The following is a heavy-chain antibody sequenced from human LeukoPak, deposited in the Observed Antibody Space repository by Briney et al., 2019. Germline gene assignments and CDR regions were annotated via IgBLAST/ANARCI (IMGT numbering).Heavy chain of an antibody. J-gene: IGHJ2*01. V-gene: IGHV3-11*01. Sequence: GGSLRLSCAASGFTFSDYYMSWIRQAPGKGLEWVSYISSSGSTIYYADSVKGRFTISRDNAKNSLYLQMNSLRAEDTALYYCAKNGAPYYGSGSYDWYFDLWGRGTLVTVSS. D-gene: IGHD3-10*01. CDR2: ISSSGSTI. CDR1: GFTFSDYY. CDR3: AKNGAPYYGSGSYDWYFDL.